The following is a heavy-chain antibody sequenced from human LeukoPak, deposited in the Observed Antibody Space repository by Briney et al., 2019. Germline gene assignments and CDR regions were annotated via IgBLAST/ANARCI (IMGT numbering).Heavy chain of an antibody. CDR1: GFTDRNNY. V-gene: IGHV3-66*01. CDR2: IYSGGST. CDR3: ATGERMVRGDGVDY. Sequence: SLRLPRAAPGFTDRNNYMSRVRQAPANRLEPVSDIYSGGSTYYADSVKGRFTISRDNSKNTLYLQMNSLRAEDTAVYFCATGERMVRGDGVDYWGQGTLVTVSS. D-gene: IGHD3-10*01. J-gene: IGHJ4*02.